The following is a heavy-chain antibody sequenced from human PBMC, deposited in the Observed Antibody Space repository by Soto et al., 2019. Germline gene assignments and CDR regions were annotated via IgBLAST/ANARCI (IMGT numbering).Heavy chain of an antibody. Sequence: ASVKVSCKASGDTFTSYAMHCVRQAPGQRLEWMGWINAGNGNTKYSQKFQGRFTISRDNAKNTLYLQMNSLRAEDTAVYYCARYNVDGSGTYALDYWGQGTLVTVSS. V-gene: IGHV1-3*01. CDR1: GDTFTSYA. CDR2: INAGNGNT. CDR3: ARYNVDGSGTYALDY. J-gene: IGHJ4*02. D-gene: IGHD3-10*01.